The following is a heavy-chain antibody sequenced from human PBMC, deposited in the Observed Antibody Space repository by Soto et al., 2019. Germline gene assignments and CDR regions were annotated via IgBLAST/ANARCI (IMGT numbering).Heavy chain of an antibody. CDR3: ARRYCSSTSCYGGRSFDY. CDR1: GFTFSSYW. J-gene: IGHJ4*02. V-gene: IGHV3-7*01. D-gene: IGHD2-2*01. Sequence: EVQLVESGGGLVQPGGSLRLSCAASGFTFSSYWMSWVRQAPGKGLEWVANIKQDGSEKYFVDSVKGRFTTSRENAKNSLYLQMNSLRAEDTAVYYCARRYCSSTSCYGGRSFDYWGQGTLVTVSS. CDR2: IKQDGSEK.